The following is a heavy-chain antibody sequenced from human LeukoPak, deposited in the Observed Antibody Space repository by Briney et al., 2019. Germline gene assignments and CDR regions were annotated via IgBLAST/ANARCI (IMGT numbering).Heavy chain of an antibody. CDR1: GGSISPNY. D-gene: IGHD3-3*01. Sequence: PSETLSLTCIVSGGSISPNYWTWIRQSPGKGLEWIGYIYYSGSSDYNPSLKSRVTFSPDSSKNQFSLNLTSVTAADTAVYYCARGRLSDYTFWGGYKELDYWGQGTLVTVSS. J-gene: IGHJ4*02. V-gene: IGHV4-59*01. CDR2: IYYSGSS. CDR3: ARGRLSDYTFWGGYKELDY.